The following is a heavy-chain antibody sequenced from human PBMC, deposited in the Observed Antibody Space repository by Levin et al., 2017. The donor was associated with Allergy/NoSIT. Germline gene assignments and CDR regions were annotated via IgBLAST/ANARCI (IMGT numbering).Heavy chain of an antibody. CDR3: ARASGLGGGGGYNPAYYYYGMDV. J-gene: IGHJ6*02. Sequence: SETLSLTCTVSGGSISSGGYYWSWIRQHPGKGLEWIGYIYYSGSTYYNPSLKIRVTISVDTSKNQFSLKLSSVTAADTAVYYCARASGLGGGGGYNPAYYYYGMDVWGQGTTVTVSS. V-gene: IGHV4-31*03. CDR1: GGSISSGGYY. CDR2: IYYSGST. D-gene: IGHD3-22*01.